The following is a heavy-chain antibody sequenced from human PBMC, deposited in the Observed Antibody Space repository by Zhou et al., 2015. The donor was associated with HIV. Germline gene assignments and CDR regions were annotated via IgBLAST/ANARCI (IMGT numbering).Heavy chain of an antibody. CDR1: GGTFSSYA. CDR2: IIPIFGTA. J-gene: IGHJ4*02. CDR3: ARSGVVVVADPWYFDY. D-gene: IGHD2-15*01. Sequence: QVQLVQSGAEVKKPGSSVKVSCKASGGTFSSYAISWVRQAPGQGLEWMGGIIPIFGTANYAQKFQGRVTITADESTSTAYMELSSLRSEDTAVYYCARSGVVVVADPWYFDYWGQGNPGPPSPQ. V-gene: IGHV1-69*01.